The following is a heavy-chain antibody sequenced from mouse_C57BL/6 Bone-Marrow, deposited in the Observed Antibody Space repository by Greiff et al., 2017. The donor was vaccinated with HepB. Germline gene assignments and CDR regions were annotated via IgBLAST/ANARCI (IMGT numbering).Heavy chain of an antibody. CDR1: GYSFTGYY. CDR2: INPSTGGT. V-gene: IGHV1-42*01. Sequence: VQLQQSGPELVKPGASVKISCKASGYSFTGYYMNWVKQSPEKSLEWIGEINPSTGGTTYNQKFKAKATLTVDKSSSTAYMQLKSLTSEDSAVYYCARSPIGMDYWGQGTSVTVSS. J-gene: IGHJ4*01. CDR3: ARSPIGMDY.